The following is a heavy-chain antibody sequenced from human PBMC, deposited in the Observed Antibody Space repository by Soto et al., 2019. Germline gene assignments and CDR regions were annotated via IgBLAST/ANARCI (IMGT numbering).Heavy chain of an antibody. D-gene: IGHD4-17*01. CDR3: AHSDYGDYFDY. CDR2: IYWDDDK. Sequence: QITLKESGPKLVKPTQTLTLTCPFSGFSLSVHGVGVGWIRQPPGKALEWLALIYWDDDKRYSPSMKSRLTITKDTSKNQVVLTMTNMVPVDTATYFCAHSDYGDYFDYWGQGTLVTVSS. CDR1: GFSLSVHGVG. J-gene: IGHJ4*02. V-gene: IGHV2-5*02.